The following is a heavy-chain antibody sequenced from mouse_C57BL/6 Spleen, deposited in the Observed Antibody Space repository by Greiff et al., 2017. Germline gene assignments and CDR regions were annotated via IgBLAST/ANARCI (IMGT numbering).Heavy chain of an antibody. CDR2: ISGGGGNT. CDR1: GFTFSSYT. D-gene: IGHD2-5*01. V-gene: IGHV5-9*01. Sequence: EVMLVESGGGLVKPGGSLKLSCAASGFTFSSYTMSWVRQTPEKRLGWVATISGGGGNTYYPDSVKGRFTISRDNAKNTLYLQMSSLRSEDTALYYCARRSNYYFDYWGQGTTLTVSS. CDR3: ARRSNYYFDY. J-gene: IGHJ2*01.